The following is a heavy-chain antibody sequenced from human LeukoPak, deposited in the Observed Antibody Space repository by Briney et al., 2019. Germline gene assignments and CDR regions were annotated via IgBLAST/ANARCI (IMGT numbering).Heavy chain of an antibody. V-gene: IGHV1-46*01. CDR1: GYTFTSYY. Sequence: ASVKVSCKASGYTFTSYYMHWVRQAPGQGLEWMGIINPSGGSTSYAQKFQGRATMTRDTSTSTVYMELSSLRSEDTAVYYCARVFTTMVRGAYYYYFDYWGQGTLVTVSS. CDR3: ARVFTTMVRGAYYYYFDY. D-gene: IGHD3-10*01. CDR2: INPSGGST. J-gene: IGHJ4*02.